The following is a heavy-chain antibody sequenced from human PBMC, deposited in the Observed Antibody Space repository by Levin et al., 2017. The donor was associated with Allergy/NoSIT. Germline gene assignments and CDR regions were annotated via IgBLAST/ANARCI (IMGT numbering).Heavy chain of an antibody. CDR2: ISGSGGST. J-gene: IGHJ2*01. V-gene: IGHV3-23*01. D-gene: IGHD3-10*01. CDR3: AKDSGSGSYSYWYFDL. CDR1: GFTFSSYA. Sequence: GGSLRLSCAASGFTFSSYAMSWVRQAPGKGLEWVSAISGSGGSTYYADSVKGRFTISRDNSKNTLYLQMNSLKAEDTAVYYCAKDSGSGSYSYWYFDLWGRGTLVTVSS.